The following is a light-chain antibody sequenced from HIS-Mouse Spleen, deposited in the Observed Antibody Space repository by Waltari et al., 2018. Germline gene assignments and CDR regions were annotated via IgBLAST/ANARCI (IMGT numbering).Light chain of an antibody. J-gene: IGKJ3*01. V-gene: IGKV1-8*01. Sequence: AIRMTQSPSSFSASTGDRVTITCRASQGISSYVAWYQQKPGKAPKLLIYAASTLQSGVPSRFSGSGSGTDFTLTISCLQSEDFATYYCQQYYSYVFTFGPGTKVDIK. CDR3: QQYYSYVFT. CDR1: QGISSY. CDR2: AAS.